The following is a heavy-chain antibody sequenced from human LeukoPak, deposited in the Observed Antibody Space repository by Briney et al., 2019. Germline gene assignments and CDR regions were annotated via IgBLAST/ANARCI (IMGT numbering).Heavy chain of an antibody. D-gene: IGHD1-1*01. CDR1: GFTFSDYG. CDR2: IWYDGSNK. Sequence: PGKSLRLSCTASGFTFSDYGMHWVRQPPGKGLEWVAIIWYDGSNKTYEDSVKGRFTISRDNAKNSLYLQMNSLRAGDTAVYYCAKNDFFDYWGQGTLVTVSS. CDR3: AKNDFFDY. J-gene: IGHJ4*02. V-gene: IGHV3-33*06.